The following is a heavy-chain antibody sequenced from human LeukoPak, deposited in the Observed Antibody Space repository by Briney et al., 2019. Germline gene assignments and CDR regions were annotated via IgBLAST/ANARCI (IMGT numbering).Heavy chain of an antibody. V-gene: IGHV4-31*03. D-gene: IGHD3-10*01. CDR1: GGSISSGGYY. Sequence: SQTLSLTCTVSGGSISSGGYYWSWICQHPGKGLEWIGYIYYSGSTYYNPSLKSRVTISVDTSKNQFSLKLSSVTAADTAVYYCARESFQYYYGSGSSSFDYWGQGTLVTVSS. J-gene: IGHJ4*02. CDR3: ARESFQYYYGSGSSSFDY. CDR2: IYYSGST.